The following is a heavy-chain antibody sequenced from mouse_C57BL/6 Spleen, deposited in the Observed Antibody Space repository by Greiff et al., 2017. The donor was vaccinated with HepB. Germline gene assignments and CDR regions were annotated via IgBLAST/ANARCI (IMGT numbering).Heavy chain of an antibody. CDR1: GYTFTDHT. J-gene: IGHJ1*03. CDR3: AKFVDYYGSRDWYCDG. Sequence: QVQLPQSDAELVKPGDSVKISCKVSGYTFTDHTIHWMKQRPEQGLDWIGCIYPRDGSTKYNGKFKGKATLTADKSTSKAYMTLNSLTSENTAVYVCAKFVDYYGSRDWYCDGWGTGTTVTGS. CDR2: IYPRDGST. D-gene: IGHD1-1*01. V-gene: IGHV1-78*01.